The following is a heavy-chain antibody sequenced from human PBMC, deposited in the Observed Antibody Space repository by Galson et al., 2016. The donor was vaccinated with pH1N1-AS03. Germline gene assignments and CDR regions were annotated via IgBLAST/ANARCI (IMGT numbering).Heavy chain of an antibody. Sequence: SVKVSCKASGYTFTDFSINWVRQAPGQGLEWMGWIHPNDGVTNYAQNFQAWVTMTRDTSTSTAYLELTGPKADDTAVYSCARDPRAPCRSATCPIAYYFGMDVWGQGTTVFVSS. V-gene: IGHV1-2*04. J-gene: IGHJ6*02. CDR3: ARDPRAPCRSATCPIAYYFGMDV. D-gene: IGHD2-2*01. CDR1: GYTFTDFS. CDR2: IHPNDGVT.